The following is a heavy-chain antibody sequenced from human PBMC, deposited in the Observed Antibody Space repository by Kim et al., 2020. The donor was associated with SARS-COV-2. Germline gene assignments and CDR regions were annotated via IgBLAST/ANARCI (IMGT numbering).Heavy chain of an antibody. J-gene: IGHJ4*02. CDR3: GRVHLNLRGYHVDY. V-gene: IGHV1-18*01. D-gene: IGHD3-10*01. CDR1: GYTFTSYG. Sequence: ASVKVSCKASGYTFTSYGISWVRQAPGQGLEWMGWISAYNSNTNYAQKLQGRVTMTTDTSTSTAYMELRSLRSDDTAVYYCGRVHLNLRGYHVDYWGQGTLVTVSS. CDR2: ISAYNSNT.